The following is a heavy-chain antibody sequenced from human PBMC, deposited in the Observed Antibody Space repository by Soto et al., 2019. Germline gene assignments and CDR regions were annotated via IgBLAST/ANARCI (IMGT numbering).Heavy chain of an antibody. CDR1: GGTFSSYA. J-gene: IGHJ6*02. D-gene: IGHD3-3*01. Sequence: SVKVSCKASGGTFSSYAISWVRQAPGQVLEWMGGIIPIFGTANYAQKFQGRVTITADKSTSTAYMQLSSMRSEDTAVYYCARDRYYDFWSGYYTNYYYGMDVWGQGTTVTVSS. CDR3: ARDRYYDFWSGYYTNYYYGMDV. V-gene: IGHV1-69*06. CDR2: IIPIFGTA.